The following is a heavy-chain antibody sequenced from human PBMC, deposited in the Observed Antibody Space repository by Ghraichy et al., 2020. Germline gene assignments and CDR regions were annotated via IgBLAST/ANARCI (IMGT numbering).Heavy chain of an antibody. CDR2: IYYSGST. CDR1: GGSISSSTYY. Sequence: SQTLSLTCTVSGGSISSSTYYWGWIRQPPGKGLEWIGSIYYSGSTYYNPSLKSRVTISVDTSKNQFSLKLSSVTAADTAVYYCARGPHNYGMDVWGQGTTVTVSS. V-gene: IGHV4-39*01. J-gene: IGHJ6*02. CDR3: ARGPHNYGMDV.